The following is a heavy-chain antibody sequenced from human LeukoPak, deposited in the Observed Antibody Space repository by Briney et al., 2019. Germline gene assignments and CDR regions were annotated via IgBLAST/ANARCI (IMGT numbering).Heavy chain of an antibody. CDR3: ARGGMITFGGVIGY. D-gene: IGHD3-16*02. CDR2: INHSGST. J-gene: IGHJ4*02. V-gene: IGHV4-34*01. Sequence: SETLSLTCAVYGGSFSGYYWSWIRQPPGKGLEWIGEINHSGSTNYNPSLKSRVTISVDTSKNQFSLKLSSVTAADTAVYYCARGGMITFGGVIGYWGQGTLVTVSS. CDR1: GGSFSGYY.